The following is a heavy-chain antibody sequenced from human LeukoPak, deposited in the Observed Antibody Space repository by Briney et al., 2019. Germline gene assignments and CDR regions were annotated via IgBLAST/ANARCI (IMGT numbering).Heavy chain of an antibody. CDR1: RYTFTGYY. V-gene: IGHV1-2*02. Sequence: GASVKVSCKASRYTFTGYYMHWVRQAPGQGLEWMGWINPNSGGTNYAQKFQGRVTMTRDTSISTDYMEVSRLRSDDKAVYYCARGLEWLTRRHTWFDPWGQGNLVTVSS. J-gene: IGHJ5*02. CDR3: ARGLEWLTRRHTWFDP. D-gene: IGHD3-3*01. CDR2: INPNSGGT.